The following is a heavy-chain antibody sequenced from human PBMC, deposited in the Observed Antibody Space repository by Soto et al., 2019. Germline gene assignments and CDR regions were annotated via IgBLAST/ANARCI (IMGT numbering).Heavy chain of an antibody. CDR3: ARRYGSAIDY. CDR1: GGTISSWY. V-gene: IGHV4-59*08. D-gene: IGHD1-26*01. Sequence: QVQLQESGPGLVKPSETLSLTCTVSGGTISSWYWSWVRQPPGKGLEWIGYIYYSGSTNCNPSLKSRVTISVDTTTNQSSLKLSSVTAADTAVYYCARRYGSAIDYWGQGTLVSVSS. CDR2: IYYSGST. J-gene: IGHJ4*02.